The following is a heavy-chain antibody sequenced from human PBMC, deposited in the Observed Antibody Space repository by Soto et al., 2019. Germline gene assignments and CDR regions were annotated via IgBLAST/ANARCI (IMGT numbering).Heavy chain of an antibody. D-gene: IGHD6-13*01. CDR3: ARKAAAAKGHFDY. V-gene: IGHV1-46*03. J-gene: IGHJ4*02. Sequence: QVQLVQSGAEVKKPGASVKISCKASGYTFTSYYMHWVRQAPGQGLEWMGIINLSGGSTSYAQKCQGRVTMTRDTSTSTIYMELSSLRSEDTAVYYCARKAAAAKGHFDYWGQGTLVTVSS. CDR1: GYTFTSYY. CDR2: INLSGGST.